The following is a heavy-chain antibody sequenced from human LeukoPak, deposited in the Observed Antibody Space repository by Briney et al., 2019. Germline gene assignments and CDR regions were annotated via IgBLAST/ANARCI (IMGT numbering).Heavy chain of an antibody. CDR3: ARGFYSPFDY. V-gene: IGHV3-48*03. Sequence: GGSLRLSCAASGFTFSSYEMNWVRQAPGKGLERVSYISSSGSTIYYADSVKGRFTISRDNAKNSLYLQMNSLRAEDTAVYYCARGFYSPFDYWGQETLVTVSS. CDR1: GFTFSSYE. CDR2: ISSSGSTI. J-gene: IGHJ4*02. D-gene: IGHD4-11*01.